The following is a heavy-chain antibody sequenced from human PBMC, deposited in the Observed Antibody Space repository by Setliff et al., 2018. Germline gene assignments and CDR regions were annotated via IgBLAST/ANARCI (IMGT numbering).Heavy chain of an antibody. V-gene: IGHV4-39*02. CDR2: IYYSGST. CDR1: GGSISSSSYY. D-gene: IGHD2-2*01. J-gene: IGHJ4*02. CDR3: ATNPYQLLNFDY. Sequence: SETLSLTCTVSGGSISSSSYYWGWIRQPPGKGLEWIGSIYYSGSTYYNPSLKSRVTMSLDTSKNHFSLKLSSVTAADTAVYYCATNPYQLLNFDYWGQGTLVTVSS.